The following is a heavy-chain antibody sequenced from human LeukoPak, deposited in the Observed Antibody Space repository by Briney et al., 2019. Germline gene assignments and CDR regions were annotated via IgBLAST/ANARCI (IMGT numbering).Heavy chain of an antibody. D-gene: IGHD6-19*01. CDR2: IYSGGST. V-gene: IGHV3-53*01. CDR1: GLIVSSNY. CDR3: ARYTHSSGFDY. J-gene: IGHJ4*02. Sequence: PGGSLRLSCAASGLIVSSNYMSWVRQAPGKGLEWVSVIYSGGSTYYADSVKGRFTISRDNSKNTLYLQMNSLRAEDTAVYYYARYTHSSGFDYWGQGTLVTVSS.